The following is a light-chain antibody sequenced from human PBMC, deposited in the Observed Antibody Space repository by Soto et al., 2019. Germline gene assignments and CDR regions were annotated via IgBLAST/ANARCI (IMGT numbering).Light chain of an antibody. CDR2: EVS. V-gene: IGLV2-14*01. J-gene: IGLJ2*01. CDR1: SSDVGNYKY. Sequence: QSALTQPASVSGSPGQSITISCTGTSSDVGNYKYVSWYQQHPGKAPKLMIYEVSNRPSGVSNRFSGSKSGNTASLTISGLQAEDETDYYCSSYTSSSTYVVFGGGTQLTVL. CDR3: SSYTSSSTYVV.